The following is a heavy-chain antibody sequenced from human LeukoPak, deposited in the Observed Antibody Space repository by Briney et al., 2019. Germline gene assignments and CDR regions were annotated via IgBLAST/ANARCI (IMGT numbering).Heavy chain of an antibody. D-gene: IGHD3-16*01. CDR2: IYYSGST. V-gene: IGHV4-61*01. CDR3: ARAQGESTDSTFDY. CDR1: GGSVSSGSYY. Sequence: SETLSLTCTVSGGSVSSGSYYWSWIRQPPGKGLEWIGYIYYSGSTNYNPSLKSRVTISVDTSKNQFSLKLSSVTAADTAVYYCARAQGESTDSTFDYWGQGTLVTVSS. J-gene: IGHJ4*02.